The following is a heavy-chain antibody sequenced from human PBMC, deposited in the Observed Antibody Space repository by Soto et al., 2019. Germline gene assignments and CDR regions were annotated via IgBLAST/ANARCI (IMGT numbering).Heavy chain of an antibody. CDR3: AKERSGYYSYYYYGMDV. V-gene: IGHV3-30*18. D-gene: IGHD3-22*01. CDR2: ISYDGSNK. CDR1: GFTFSSYG. Sequence: GGSLRLSCAASGFTFSSYGMHWVRQAPGKGLEWVAVISYDGSNKYYADSVKGRFTISRDNSKNTLYLQMNSLRAEDTAVYYCAKERSGYYSYYYYGMDVWGQGTTVTVSS. J-gene: IGHJ6*02.